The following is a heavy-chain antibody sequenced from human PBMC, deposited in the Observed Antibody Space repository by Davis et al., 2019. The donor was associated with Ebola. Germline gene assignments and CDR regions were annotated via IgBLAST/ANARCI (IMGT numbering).Heavy chain of an antibody. CDR1: GYIFTGYY. CDR2: INPNSGAT. J-gene: IGHJ6*02. V-gene: IGHV1-2*04. Sequence: AASVKVSCKASGYIFTGYYIHWVRQAPGQGLEWMGCINPNSGATNYAQKFQGWVTMTRDTSISTAYMELSRLRSDDTAVYYCARDPMVRGVIDYYGMDVWGQGTTVTVSS. CDR3: ARDPMVRGVIDYYGMDV. D-gene: IGHD3-10*01.